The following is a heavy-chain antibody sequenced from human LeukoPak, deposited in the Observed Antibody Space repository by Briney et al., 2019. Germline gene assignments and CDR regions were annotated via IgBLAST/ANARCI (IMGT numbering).Heavy chain of an antibody. J-gene: IGHJ4*02. CDR3: AREYYYDSSGFDY. CDR2: IRYDGSDK. D-gene: IGHD3-22*01. V-gene: IGHV3-30*02. CDR1: GFTLRGHG. Sequence: GGSLRLSCAASGFTLRGHGMHWVRQAPGKGLEWVAFIRYDGSDKSYADSVKGRFTISRDNSKNTLYLQMNSLRAEDTAVYYCAREYYYDSSGFDYWGQGTLVTVSS.